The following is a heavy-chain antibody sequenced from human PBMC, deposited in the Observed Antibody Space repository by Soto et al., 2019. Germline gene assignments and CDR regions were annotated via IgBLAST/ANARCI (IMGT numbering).Heavy chain of an antibody. CDR3: ARRYGGNFDY. CDR1: GGSISSYY. J-gene: IGHJ4*02. CDR2: IYYSGST. V-gene: IGHV4-59*01. Sequence: QVQLQESGPGLVKPSETLSLTCTVSGGSISSYYWSWIRQPPGKGLEWIGYIYYSGSTNYNPSLKSRVTISVATSKNQFSLKLSSVTAADTGVYYCARRYGGNFDYWGQGTLVTVSS. D-gene: IGHD3-16*01.